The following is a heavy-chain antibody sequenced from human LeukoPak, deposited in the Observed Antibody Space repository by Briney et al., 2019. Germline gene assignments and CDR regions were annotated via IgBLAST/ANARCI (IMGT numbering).Heavy chain of an antibody. Sequence: GSLRLSCAASGFSVFSNYISWVRQAPGKGLEWVSVIYSDGSTKYADSVKARFTISRDNSKNTVYLQMNSLRVEDTAVYYCARATLDNWGQGTLVTVSS. CDR3: ARATLDN. CDR1: GFSVFSNY. V-gene: IGHV3-53*01. CDR2: IYSDGST. J-gene: IGHJ4*02.